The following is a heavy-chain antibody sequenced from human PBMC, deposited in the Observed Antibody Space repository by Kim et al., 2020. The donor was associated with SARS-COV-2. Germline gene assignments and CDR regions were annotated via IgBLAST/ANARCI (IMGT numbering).Heavy chain of an antibody. D-gene: IGHD5-12*01. V-gene: IGHV4-59*01. J-gene: IGHJ5*02. Sequence: SETLSLTCSVSSDSISSYYCSWIRQPPGKGLEWLGYIYYSGSTDYNPSLKSRVTISWDTSKNQFSLDLTSVTNADTAVYYCARSEGRGSWLQFDDWGQGILVTVSS. CDR2: IYYSGST. CDR1: SDSISSYY. CDR3: ARSEGRGSWLQFDD.